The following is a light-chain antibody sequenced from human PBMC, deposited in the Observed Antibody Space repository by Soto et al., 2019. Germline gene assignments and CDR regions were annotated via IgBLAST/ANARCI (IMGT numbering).Light chain of an antibody. J-gene: IGKJ5*01. CDR3: QQRSNWPPIT. Sequence: IVMTQSPATLSLSPGDRGTLSCRSSQSVSSYLAWYQQKPGQAPRLLIYDASNRATGIPARFSGSGSGTDFTLTISSLETEDFAVYYCQQRSNWPPITFGQGTRLEIK. CDR1: QSVSSY. CDR2: DAS. V-gene: IGKV3-11*01.